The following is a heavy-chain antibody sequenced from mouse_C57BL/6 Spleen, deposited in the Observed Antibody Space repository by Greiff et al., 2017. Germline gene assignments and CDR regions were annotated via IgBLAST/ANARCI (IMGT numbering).Heavy chain of an antibody. D-gene: IGHD1-1*01. CDR1: GFTFSDYG. CDR2: ISSGSSTI. CDR3: AGDYYDSGYFDY. Sequence: EVQRVESGGGLVKPGGSLKLSCAASGFTFSDYGMHWVRQAPEKGLEWVAYISSGSSTIYYADTVKGRYTISRDNAKNTLFLQMTSRRSEDTAMYYCAGDYYDSGYFDYWGQGTTLTVSS. J-gene: IGHJ2*01. V-gene: IGHV5-17*01.